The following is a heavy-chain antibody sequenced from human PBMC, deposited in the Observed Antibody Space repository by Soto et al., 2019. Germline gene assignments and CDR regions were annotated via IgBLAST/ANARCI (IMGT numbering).Heavy chain of an antibody. CDR3: AKVSSSWYAGFFNL. D-gene: IGHD6-13*01. Sequence: GGSLRLSCTASGFTFSRHAMTWVRQAPGKGLEWVSGLSDSGGSIYYADSVKGRFTISRDNSMNTLYLQMNTLRAEDTAIYYCAKVSSSWYAGFFNLWGQGTLVTVSS. J-gene: IGHJ5*02. CDR1: GFTFSRHA. CDR2: LSDSGGSI. V-gene: IGHV3-23*01.